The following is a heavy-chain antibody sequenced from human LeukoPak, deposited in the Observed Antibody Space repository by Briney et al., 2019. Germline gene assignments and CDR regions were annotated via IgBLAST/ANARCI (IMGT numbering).Heavy chain of an antibody. D-gene: IGHD3-22*01. CDR1: GLTFSRYA. CDR2: VSTSGGST. J-gene: IGHJ4*02. V-gene: IGHV3-23*01. Sequence: GGSLRLSCAASGLTFSRYAMSWVRQAPGKGLEWCSGVSTSGGSTYYADSVKGRFTISRDNSKNTLHLQMNSLRAEDTAIYYCAKQAYDSPRTDFDYWGQGTLVTVSS. CDR3: AKQAYDSPRTDFDY.